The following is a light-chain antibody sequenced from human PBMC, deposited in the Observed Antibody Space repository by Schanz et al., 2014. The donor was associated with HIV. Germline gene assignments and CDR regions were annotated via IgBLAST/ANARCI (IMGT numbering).Light chain of an antibody. Sequence: QSVLTQPPSASGSPGQSVTISCTGTSSDVGGHDRVSWYQQYPGKAPKLLIYEVDKRPSGVPDRFSGSKSGSTASLTISGLQAEDEADYYCNSYSHSNTYVFGSGTKLTVL. V-gene: IGLV2-8*01. CDR1: SSDVGGHDR. CDR3: NSYSHSNTYV. CDR2: EVD. J-gene: IGLJ1*01.